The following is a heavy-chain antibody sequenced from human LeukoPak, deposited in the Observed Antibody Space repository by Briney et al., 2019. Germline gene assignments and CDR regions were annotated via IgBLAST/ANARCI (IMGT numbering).Heavy chain of an antibody. CDR1: GITFSSSD. V-gene: IGHV3-23*05. CDR3: AKLGNPTAAHHYWDV. CDR2: IRHSDSNT. D-gene: IGHD1-1*01. J-gene: IGHJ6*03. Sequence: PGGSLRLSCAAPGITFSSSDMSWVRQAPGSGLEWVSSIRHSDSNTYYADSVMGRFTISRDNSKTTLYLQMNSLSAEDTAVYYCAKLGNPTAAHHYWDVWGKGTTVSVSS.